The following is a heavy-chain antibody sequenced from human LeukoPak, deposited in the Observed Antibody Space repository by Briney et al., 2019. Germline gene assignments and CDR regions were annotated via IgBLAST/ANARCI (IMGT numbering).Heavy chain of an antibody. CDR1: GYSFSSYY. D-gene: IGHD2-15*01. CDR2: IYPGDSDT. J-gene: IGHJ3*02. CDR3: ARPRRGYSGAFDM. Sequence: GESLKISCKGSGYSFSSYYIGWVRQMPGKGLEWMGIIYPGDSDTRCSPSFQGQVTISADKSISTAYLQWSSLKASDTAIYYCARPRRGYSGAFDMWGQGTMVTVSS. V-gene: IGHV5-51*01.